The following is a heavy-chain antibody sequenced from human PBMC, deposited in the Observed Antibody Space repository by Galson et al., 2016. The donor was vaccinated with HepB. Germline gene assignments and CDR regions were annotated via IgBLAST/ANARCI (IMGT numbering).Heavy chain of an antibody. Sequence: SLKLSCAASGFTFSSYALSWVRQAPGKGLEWVSVISGIGGTTYYADSVKGRFTISRDNSKNALYLQMNSLRSEDTAVYYCAKAPNSDFCSGHAFDYWGQGTLVTVSS. J-gene: IGHJ4*02. CDR2: ISGIGGTT. D-gene: IGHD3-3*01. V-gene: IGHV3-23*01. CDR3: AKAPNSDFCSGHAFDY. CDR1: GFTFSSYA.